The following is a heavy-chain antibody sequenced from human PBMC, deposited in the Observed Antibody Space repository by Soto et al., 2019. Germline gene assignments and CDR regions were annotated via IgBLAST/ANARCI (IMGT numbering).Heavy chain of an antibody. J-gene: IGHJ4*02. CDR1: GFTFSSYG. CDR2: ISYDGSNK. CDR3: AKSGQKRYSSGWPHFDY. D-gene: IGHD6-19*01. Sequence: HPGGSLRLSCAASGFTFSSYGMHWVRQAPGKGLEWVAVISYDGSNKYYADSVKGRFTISRDNSKNTLYLQMNSLRAEDTAVYYCAKSGQKRYSSGWPHFDYWGQGTLVTAPQ. V-gene: IGHV3-30*18.